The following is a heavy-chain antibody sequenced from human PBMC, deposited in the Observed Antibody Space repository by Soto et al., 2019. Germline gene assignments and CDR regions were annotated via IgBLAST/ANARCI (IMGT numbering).Heavy chain of an antibody. D-gene: IGHD3-10*01. V-gene: IGHV3-49*03. Sequence: GGSLRLACTASGFTFGDYAMSWFRQAPGKGLEWVGFIRSKAYGGTTEYAASVKGRFTISGDDSKSIAYLQMNSLKTEDTAVYYCTKDPQLLWFAELSLGAFDIWGQGTMVTVSS. CDR3: TKDPQLLWFAELSLGAFDI. CDR2: IRSKAYGGTT. CDR1: GFTFGDYA. J-gene: IGHJ3*02.